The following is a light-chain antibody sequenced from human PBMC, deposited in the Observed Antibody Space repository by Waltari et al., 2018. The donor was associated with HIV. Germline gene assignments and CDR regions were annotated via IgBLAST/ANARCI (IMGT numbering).Light chain of an antibody. J-gene: IGKJ3*01. CDR2: TAS. Sequence: IQMTQSPPTLSASVGDRVSITCRARQSININLNWYQQKPGKAPKLLIYTASSLQSGVPSRFSGSGSGTDFTLTISNLQPEDYATYYCQQSYTTSLTFGPGTKVDIK. V-gene: IGKV1-39*01. CDR1: QSININ. CDR3: QQSYTTSLT.